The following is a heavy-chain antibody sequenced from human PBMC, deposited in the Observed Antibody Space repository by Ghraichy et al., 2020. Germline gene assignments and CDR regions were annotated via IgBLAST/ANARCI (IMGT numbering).Heavy chain of an antibody. Sequence: SETLSLTCAVSGGSIKTYSWTWIRQPPGKRLEWIGSIDDSGSTKYNPPLKNRVTISLDTSKNQFSLKLTSVTAADTAFYFCARDSPDYGGNGLDYWGQGTLVGVSS. CDR2: IDDSGST. J-gene: IGHJ4*02. D-gene: IGHD4-23*01. CDR1: GGSIKTYS. V-gene: IGHV4-59*01. CDR3: ARDSPDYGGNGLDY.